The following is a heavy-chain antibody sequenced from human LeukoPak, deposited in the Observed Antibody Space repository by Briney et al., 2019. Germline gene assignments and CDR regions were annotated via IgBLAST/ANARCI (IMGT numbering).Heavy chain of an antibody. J-gene: IGHJ3*02. CDR1: GGSISSYY. Sequence: PSETLSLTCTVSGGSISSYYWSWIRQPPGKGLEWIGYIYYSGSTNYNPSLKSRVTISVDTSKNQFSLKLSSVTAADTAVYYCARDPYSSSYYRAFDIWGQGTMVTVSS. V-gene: IGHV4-59*01. CDR3: ARDPYSSSYYRAFDI. D-gene: IGHD6-13*01. CDR2: IYYSGST.